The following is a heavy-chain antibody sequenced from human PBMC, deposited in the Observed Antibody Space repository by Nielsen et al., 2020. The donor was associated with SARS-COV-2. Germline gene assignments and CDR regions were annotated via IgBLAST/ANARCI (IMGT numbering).Heavy chain of an antibody. J-gene: IGHJ4*02. CDR2: IYDSGSV. D-gene: IGHD1-7*01. CDR1: GGSISSSGYY. V-gene: IGHV4-39*01. Sequence: SETLSLTCTVSGGSISSSGYYWGWLRQPPGRGLEWIGSIYDSGSVHYNPSLKSRVTISVDTSKNQFSLKLTSVTAADTAVYYCATNELELRYWGQGTLVTVSS. CDR3: ATNELELRY.